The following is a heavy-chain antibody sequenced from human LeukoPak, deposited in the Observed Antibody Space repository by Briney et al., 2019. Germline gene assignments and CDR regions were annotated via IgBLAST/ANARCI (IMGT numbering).Heavy chain of an antibody. D-gene: IGHD5-18*01. CDR3: ARGGGYSYGYSDY. Sequence: ASVKVSCKASGYTFTGYYMHWVRQAPGQGLEWMGGIIPIFGTANYAQKFQGRVTITTDESTSTAYMELSSLRSEDTAVYYCARGGGYSYGYSDYWGQGTLVTVSS. J-gene: IGHJ4*02. V-gene: IGHV1-69*05. CDR1: GYTFTGYY. CDR2: IIPIFGTA.